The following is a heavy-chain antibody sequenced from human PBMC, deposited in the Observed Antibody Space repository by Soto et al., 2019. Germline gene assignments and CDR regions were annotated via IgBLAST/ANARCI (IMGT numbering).Heavy chain of an antibody. CDR1: GGSLSGYY. J-gene: IGHJ4*02. CDR2: INHSGST. Sequence: SETLSLTCAVYGGSLSGYYWSWIRQPPGKGLEWIGEINHSGSTNYNPSLKSRVTISVDTSKNQFSMKLSSVTAADTAVYYCSRPRYWGQGTLVTVS. CDR3: SRPRY. V-gene: IGHV4-34*01.